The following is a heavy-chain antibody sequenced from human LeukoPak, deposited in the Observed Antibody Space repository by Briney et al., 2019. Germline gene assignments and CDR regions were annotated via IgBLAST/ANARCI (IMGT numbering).Heavy chain of an antibody. J-gene: IGHJ5*02. CDR1: GFNFETHA. CDR3: VTHTPSSGWAFWS. D-gene: IGHD6-19*01. V-gene: IGHV3-33*01. Sequence: GGSLRLSCSASGFNFETHAMHWVRQAPGKGLEWVAMIWRGGNYKFYADSVKGRISISRDDSRSAMYLQMDSLRGEDAAVYYCVTHTPSSGWAFWSWGQGALVTVSS. CDR2: IWRGGNYK.